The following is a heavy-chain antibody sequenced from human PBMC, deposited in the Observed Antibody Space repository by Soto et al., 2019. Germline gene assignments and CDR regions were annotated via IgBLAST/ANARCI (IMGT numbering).Heavy chain of an antibody. V-gene: IGHV4-31*03. J-gene: IGHJ4*02. Sequence: NPSETLSLTCSVSGVSIKSGGCYWTWMRQLPGKGLEWIGDIYYTGSTFYHPSLKTRVTLSLDTSKNQFSLNLESVTAADTAVYYCATQPRYDSSSYFYYWGQGTQVTVSS. CDR3: ATQPRYDSSSYFYY. CDR1: GVSIKSGGCY. CDR2: IYYTGST. D-gene: IGHD3-22*01.